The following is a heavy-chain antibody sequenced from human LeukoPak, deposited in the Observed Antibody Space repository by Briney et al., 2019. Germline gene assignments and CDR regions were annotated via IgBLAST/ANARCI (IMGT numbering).Heavy chain of an antibody. CDR2: ISSSSSYI. J-gene: IGHJ4*02. V-gene: IGHV3-21*04. Sequence: GGSLRLSCAASGFTFSSYSMNWVRQAPGKGLGWVSSISSSSSYIYYADSVKGRFTISRDNAKDSLYLQMNSLRAEDTAVYYCARERGDSGYDSGLYYFDYWGQGTLDTVSS. CDR1: GFTFSSYS. D-gene: IGHD5-12*01. CDR3: ARERGDSGYDSGLYYFDY.